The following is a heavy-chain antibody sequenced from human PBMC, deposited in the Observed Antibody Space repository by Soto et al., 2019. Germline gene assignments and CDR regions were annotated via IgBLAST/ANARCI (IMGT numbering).Heavy chain of an antibody. D-gene: IGHD3-9*01. CDR2: IDWDDDK. CDR1: GFSLSTIGMC. V-gene: IGHV2-70*01. Sequence: SGPTMVNPTQTLTLTCTFSGFSLSTIGMCVSWIRQPPGKALEWLALIDWDDDKYYSTSLKTRLTISKDTSKNQVVLTMTNMDTVETAKYYCARISRLRYFDWLGRRDSEYFEYWGQGTRVSVSS. J-gene: IGHJ4*02. CDR3: ARISRLRYFDWLGRRDSEYFEY.